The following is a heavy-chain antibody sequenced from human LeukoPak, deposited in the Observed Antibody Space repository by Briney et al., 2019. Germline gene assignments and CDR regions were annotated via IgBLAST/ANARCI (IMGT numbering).Heavy chain of an antibody. J-gene: IGHJ6*02. CDR2: IYYSGST. CDR1: GGSFSGYY. Sequence: SEPLSLTCAVYGGSFSGYYWSWIRQPPGKVLERIGKIYYSGSTNNNPALQSRVTISVDTSKNQFSLKLSSVTAADTAVYYCARGPQYYDILTGYSPRYYGMDVWGQETTVTVSS. D-gene: IGHD3-9*01. V-gene: IGHV4-59*01. CDR3: ARGPQYYDILTGYSPRYYGMDV.